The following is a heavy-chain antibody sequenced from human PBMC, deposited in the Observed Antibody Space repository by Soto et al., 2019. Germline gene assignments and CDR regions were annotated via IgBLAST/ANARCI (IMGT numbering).Heavy chain of an antibody. CDR3: AKASRVNGRVYYYYYGMDV. J-gene: IGHJ6*02. CDR1: GFTFSSYA. D-gene: IGHD1-26*01. Sequence: EVQLLESGGGLVQPGGSLRLSCAASGFTFSSYAMSWVRQAPGKGLEWVSAISGSGGSTYYADSVKGRFTISRDNSKNTLYLQMNSLRAEDTAVYYCAKASRVNGRVYYYYYGMDVWGQGTTVTVSS. V-gene: IGHV3-23*01. CDR2: ISGSGGST.